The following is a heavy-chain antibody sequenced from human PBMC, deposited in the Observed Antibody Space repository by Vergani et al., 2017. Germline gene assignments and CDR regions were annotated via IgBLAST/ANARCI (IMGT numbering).Heavy chain of an antibody. CDR2: IYTSGST. Sequence: QVQLQESGPGLVKPSETLSLTCTVSGGSISSYYWSWIRQPAGKGLEWIGRIYTSGSTNYNPSLKSRVTMSVDTPKNQFSLKLSSVTAADTAVYYCARDRGSGSPEDYYYYGMDVWGQGTTVTVSS. CDR3: ARDRGSGSPEDYYYYGMDV. J-gene: IGHJ6*02. CDR1: GGSISSYY. V-gene: IGHV4-4*07. D-gene: IGHD3-10*01.